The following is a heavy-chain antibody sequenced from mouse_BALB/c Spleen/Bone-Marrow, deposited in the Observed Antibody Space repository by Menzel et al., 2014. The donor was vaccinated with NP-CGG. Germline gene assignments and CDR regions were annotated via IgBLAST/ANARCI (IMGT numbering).Heavy chain of an antibody. J-gene: IGHJ4*01. CDR2: IDPANGNT. Sequence: ESGAELVKPGASVKLSCTASGFNIKDTYMHWVKQRPEQGLEWIGRIDPANGNTKYDPKFQGKATITADTSSNTAYLQLSSLTSEDTAVYYCARRGYYGNYYYAMDYWGQGTSVTVSS. CDR1: GFNIKDTY. D-gene: IGHD2-1*01. V-gene: IGHV14-3*02. CDR3: ARRGYYGNYYYAMDY.